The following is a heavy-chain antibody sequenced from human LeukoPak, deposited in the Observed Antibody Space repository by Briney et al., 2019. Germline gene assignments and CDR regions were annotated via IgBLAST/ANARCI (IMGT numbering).Heavy chain of an antibody. CDR3: ARGRYCSGGSCPYDGAFDI. CDR1: GGSISSGDYY. V-gene: IGHV4-30-4*01. Sequence: SQTLSLTCTVSGGSISSGDYYWSWIRQPPGKGLEWIGYIYYSGSTYYNPSLKSRVTISVDTSKNQFSLKLSSVTAADTAVYYCARGRYCSGGSCPYDGAFDIWGQGTMVTVSS. CDR2: IYYSGST. D-gene: IGHD2-15*01. J-gene: IGHJ3*02.